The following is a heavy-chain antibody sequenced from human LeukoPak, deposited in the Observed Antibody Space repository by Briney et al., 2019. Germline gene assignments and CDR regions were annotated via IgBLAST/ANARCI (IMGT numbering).Heavy chain of an antibody. Sequence: PGRSLRLSCAASGFTFSSYSMNWVRQAPGKGLEWVSSISSSSSYIYYADSVKGRFTISRDNAKNSLYLQMNSLRAEDTAVYYCARGYSSSWYLAFDIWGQGTMVTVSS. CDR3: ARGYSSSWYLAFDI. J-gene: IGHJ3*02. D-gene: IGHD6-13*01. V-gene: IGHV3-21*01. CDR1: GFTFSSYS. CDR2: ISSSSSYI.